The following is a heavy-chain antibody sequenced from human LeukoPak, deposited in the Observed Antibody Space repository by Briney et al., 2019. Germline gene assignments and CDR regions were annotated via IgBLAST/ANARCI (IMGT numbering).Heavy chain of an antibody. J-gene: IGHJ4*02. D-gene: IGHD6-13*01. CDR3: AKAHSSSWYYFDY. CDR2: ISGSGGST. CDR1: GFTFSSYV. V-gene: IGHV3-23*01. Sequence: GGSLRLSCAASGFTFSSYVMSWVRQAPGKGMEWVSTISGSGGSTYYADSVKGRFTISRDNSKNTLYLQMNSLRAEDTAVYYCAKAHSSSWYYFDYWGQGTLVTVSS.